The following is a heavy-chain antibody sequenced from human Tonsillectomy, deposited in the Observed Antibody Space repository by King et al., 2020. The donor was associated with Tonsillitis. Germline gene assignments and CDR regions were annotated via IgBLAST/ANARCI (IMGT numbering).Heavy chain of an antibody. D-gene: IGHD1-26*01. CDR2: ISWNSGSR. V-gene: IGHV3-9*01. CDR3: AKGRGELDAFDI. Sequence: QLVQSGGGLVQPGRSLRLSCAASGFSFDDYAMHWVRQAPGKGLEWVSSISWNSGSRDYADSVKGRITISRDNAKNSLYLQMNSLRAEDTAFYYCAKGRGELDAFDIWGQGTMVTVSS. CDR1: GFSFDDYA. J-gene: IGHJ3*02.